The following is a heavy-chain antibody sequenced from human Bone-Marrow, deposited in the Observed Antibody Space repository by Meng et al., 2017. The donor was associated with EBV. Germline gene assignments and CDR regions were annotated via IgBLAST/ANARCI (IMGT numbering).Heavy chain of an antibody. V-gene: IGHV4-61*01. J-gene: IGHJ4*02. Sequence: QVALQKSVTGLSNPSGTLSLACVFSGVSVNSGTYHWSWIRQSPGKGLEWIGYIYDTGTTIYNPSLNSRVTILLETSKNQFSLRLHSVTTADTAVYYCAKSRSSTPGIVDDWGQGTLVTVSS. CDR3: AKSRSSTPGIVDD. CDR1: GVSVNSGTYH. D-gene: IGHD3-10*01. CDR2: IYDTGTT.